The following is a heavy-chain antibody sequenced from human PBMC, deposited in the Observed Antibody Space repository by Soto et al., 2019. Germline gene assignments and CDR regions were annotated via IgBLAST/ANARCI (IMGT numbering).Heavy chain of an antibody. Sequence: QVQLVESGGGVVQPGRSLRLSCAASGFTFSRCGMHWVRQAPGNDLEWVALISYDGSNKYYADSVKGRFTISRDNSKNTLYLQMSSLRPEDTAVYYCAKSPRGYKVDYWGQGTLVTVSS. CDR1: GFTFSRCG. D-gene: IGHD2-2*02. J-gene: IGHJ4*02. CDR3: AKSPRGYKVDY. CDR2: ISYDGSNK. V-gene: IGHV3-30*18.